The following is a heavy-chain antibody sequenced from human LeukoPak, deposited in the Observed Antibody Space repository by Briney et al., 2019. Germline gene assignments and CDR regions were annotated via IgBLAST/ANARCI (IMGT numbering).Heavy chain of an antibody. CDR2: ISSSGSTI. CDR3: AREYLNPLGHGMDV. V-gene: IGHV3-48*03. CDR1: GFTFSNYV. J-gene: IGHJ6*02. D-gene: IGHD6-6*01. Sequence: PGGSLPLPCAASGFTFSNYVLNWVRQAPGKGLEWLSYISSSGSTIYYADSLKGRFTISRDNAKNSLSLQMDSLRAEDTAVYYCAREYLNPLGHGMDVWGQGTTVTVSS.